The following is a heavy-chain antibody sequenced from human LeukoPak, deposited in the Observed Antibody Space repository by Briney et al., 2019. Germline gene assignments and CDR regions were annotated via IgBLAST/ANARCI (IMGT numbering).Heavy chain of an antibody. Sequence: PGGSLRLSCAASGFTFSSYEMNWVRQAPGKGLEWVSYISSSGSTIYYADSVKGRFTISRDNAKNSLYLQMNSPRAEDTAVYYCARDIAAAGTGWFDPWGQGTLVTVSS. J-gene: IGHJ5*02. CDR3: ARDIAAAGTGWFDP. D-gene: IGHD6-13*01. CDR1: GFTFSSYE. CDR2: ISSSGSTI. V-gene: IGHV3-48*03.